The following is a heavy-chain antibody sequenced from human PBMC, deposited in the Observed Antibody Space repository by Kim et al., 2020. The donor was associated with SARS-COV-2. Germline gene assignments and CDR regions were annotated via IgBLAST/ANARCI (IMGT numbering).Heavy chain of an antibody. V-gene: IGHV4-39*01. J-gene: IGHJ3*02. CDR1: GGSISSSSYY. CDR3: ARTIGLVDAFDI. Sequence: SETLSLTCTVSGGSISSSSYYWGWIRQPPGKGLEWIGNIYYSGSSYYNPSLKSRVTISVDTSKNQFSLKLSPVTAADTAVYYCARTIGLVDAFDIWGQG. CDR2: IYYSGSS. D-gene: IGHD3-9*01.